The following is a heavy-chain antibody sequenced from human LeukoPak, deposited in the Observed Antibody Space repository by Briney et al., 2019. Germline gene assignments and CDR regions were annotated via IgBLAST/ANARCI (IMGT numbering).Heavy chain of an antibody. D-gene: IGHD5/OR15-5a*01. Sequence: GGSLRLSCEASGFIFSNYWMSWVRQAPGKGLEWVANIKYDGSETYYVDSVKGRFTISRDNGKNSLYLQMNSLRAEDTAVYYCARLSYYYGMDVWGQGTTVTVSS. J-gene: IGHJ6*02. CDR2: IKYDGSET. CDR1: GFIFSNYW. CDR3: ARLSYYYGMDV. V-gene: IGHV3-7*01.